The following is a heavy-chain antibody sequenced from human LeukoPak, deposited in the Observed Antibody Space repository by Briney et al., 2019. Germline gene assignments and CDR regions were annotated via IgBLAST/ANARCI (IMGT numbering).Heavy chain of an antibody. CDR1: GFTISSYA. CDR2: ISYDGSNK. CDR3: ATSLHSSGYYDY. J-gene: IGHJ4*02. Sequence: GGSLRLSCAASGFTISSYAMHWVGQARGKGLEWVAVISYDGSNKYYADSVKGRFTISRDNSKNTLYLQMNSLRAEDTAVYYCATSLHSSGYYDYWGQGTLVTVSS. V-gene: IGHV3-30-3*01. D-gene: IGHD3-22*01.